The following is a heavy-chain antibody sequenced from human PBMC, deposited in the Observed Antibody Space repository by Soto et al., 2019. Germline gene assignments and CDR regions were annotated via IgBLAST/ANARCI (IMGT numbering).Heavy chain of an antibody. V-gene: IGHV4-61*01. CDR3: ARATYYDFWSGYSNWFDP. J-gene: IGHJ5*02. D-gene: IGHD3-3*01. CDR1: GGSVSSGSYY. Sequence: QVQLQESGPGLVKPSETLSLTCTVSGGSVSSGSYYWSWMRQPPGKGLEWIGYIYYSGSTNYNPSLKSRVTISVDTSKNQFSLKLSSVTAADTAVYYCARATYYDFWSGYSNWFDPWGQGTLVTVSS. CDR2: IYYSGST.